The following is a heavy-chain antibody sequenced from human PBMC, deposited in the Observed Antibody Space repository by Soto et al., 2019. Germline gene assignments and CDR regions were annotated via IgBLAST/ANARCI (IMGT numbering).Heavy chain of an antibody. Sequence: SETLSLTCTVSGGSISSGGYYWSWIRQHPGKGLEWIGYIYYSGSTYYNPSLKSRVTISVDTSKNQFSLKLSSVTAADTAVYYCARDRSYYYGSGLGSLPNAFDIWGQGTMVTVSS. V-gene: IGHV4-31*03. CDR3: ARDRSYYYGSGLGSLPNAFDI. D-gene: IGHD3-10*01. CDR1: GGSISSGGYY. J-gene: IGHJ3*02. CDR2: IYYSGST.